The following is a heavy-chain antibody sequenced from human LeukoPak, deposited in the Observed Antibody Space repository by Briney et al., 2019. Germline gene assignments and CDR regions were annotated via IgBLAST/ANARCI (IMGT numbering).Heavy chain of an antibody. D-gene: IGHD1-14*01. Sequence: PGGSLRLSCAASGFDFHNYVIHWVRQAPGKGLEWVSYIYSSSTIIYYADSVKGRFTISRDNAKNSLYLQMNSLRAEDTAVYYCARDTTYAFDMWGQGTMVTVSS. V-gene: IGHV3-48*01. CDR3: ARDTTYAFDM. CDR2: IYSSSTII. CDR1: GFDFHNYV. J-gene: IGHJ3*02.